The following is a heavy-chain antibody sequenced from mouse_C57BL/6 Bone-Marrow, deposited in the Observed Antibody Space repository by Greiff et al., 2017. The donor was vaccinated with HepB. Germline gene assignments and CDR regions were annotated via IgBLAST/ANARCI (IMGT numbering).Heavy chain of an antibody. Sequence: EVKLMESGGGLVKPGGSLKLSCAASGFTFSDYGMHWVRQAPEKGLEWVAYISSGSSTIYYADTVKGRFTISRDNAKNTLFLQMTSLRSEDTAMYYCARNALQYFDYWGQGTTLTVSS. CDR1: GFTFSDYG. CDR3: ARNALQYFDY. D-gene: IGHD1-1*01. V-gene: IGHV5-17*01. J-gene: IGHJ2*01. CDR2: ISSGSSTI.